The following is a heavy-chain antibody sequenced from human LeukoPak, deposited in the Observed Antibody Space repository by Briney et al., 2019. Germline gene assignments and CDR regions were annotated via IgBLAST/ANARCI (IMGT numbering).Heavy chain of an antibody. V-gene: IGHV3-7*01. Sequence: GGSLRLSCAASGFTLSSYLMSWVRQAQGRGLKWVPNINKDGSEENYLDSVKGRFTVSRDNAKNSLYLRMNSLRGEDTAVYYCAKEHDYTNAAPEWGFDSWGQGTLVIVSS. CDR2: INKDGSEE. J-gene: IGHJ4*02. CDR3: AKEHDYTNAAPEWGFDS. CDR1: GFTLSSYL. D-gene: IGHD2-2*02.